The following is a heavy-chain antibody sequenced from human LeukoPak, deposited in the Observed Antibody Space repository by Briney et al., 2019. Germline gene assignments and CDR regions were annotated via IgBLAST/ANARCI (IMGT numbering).Heavy chain of an antibody. CDR2: ISSSSSSYI. Sequence: GGSLRLSCAASGFTFSSYSMNWVRQAPGKGLEWVSSISSSSSSYIYYADSVKGRFTISRDNAKNSLYLQMNSLRAEDTAVYYCARGRQRTHFDYWGQGTLVTVSS. CDR3: ARGRQRTHFDY. V-gene: IGHV3-21*01. J-gene: IGHJ4*02. CDR1: GFTFSSYS.